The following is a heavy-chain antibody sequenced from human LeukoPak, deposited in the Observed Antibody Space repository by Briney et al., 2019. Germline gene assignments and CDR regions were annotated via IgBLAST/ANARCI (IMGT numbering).Heavy chain of an antibody. CDR2: IYYSGST. V-gene: IGHV4-39*07. D-gene: IGHD5-18*01. J-gene: IGHJ4*02. CDR1: GGPISSSSYY. CDR3: AREGVDIAMGPSEDY. Sequence: SETLSLTCTVSGGPISSSSYYWGWIRQPPGKGLEWIGSIYYSGSTYYNPSLKSRVTISVDTSKNQFSLKLSSVTAADTAVYYCAREGVDIAMGPSEDYWGQGTLVTVSS.